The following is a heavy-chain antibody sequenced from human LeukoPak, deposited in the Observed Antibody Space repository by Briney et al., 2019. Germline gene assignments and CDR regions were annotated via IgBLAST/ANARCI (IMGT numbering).Heavy chain of an antibody. V-gene: IGHV3-11*01. J-gene: IGHJ4*02. D-gene: IGHD6-6*01. CDR2: ISSSGSTI. CDR1: GFTFSDYY. Sequence: PGGSLRLSCAASGFTFSDYYMSWIRQAPGKGLERVSYISSSGSTIYYADSVKGRFTISRDNAKNSLYLQMNSLRAEDTAVYYCASLGKISSSSFYWGQGTLVTVSS. CDR3: ASLGKISSSSFY.